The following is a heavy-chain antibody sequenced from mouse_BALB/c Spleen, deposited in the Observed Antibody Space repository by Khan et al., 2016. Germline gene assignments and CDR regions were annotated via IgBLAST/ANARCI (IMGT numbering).Heavy chain of an antibody. CDR3: ARAPYDYDVGFAY. D-gene: IGHD2-4*01. CDR1: GCNIKDTY. V-gene: IGHV14-3*02. J-gene: IGHJ3*01. CDR2: IDPANGNT. Sequence: EVQLQESGAELVKPGASVKLSCTASGCNIKDTYMHWVKQRPEQGLEWIGRIDPANGNTKYDPTFQGKATITADTSSNTAYLQLSSLASEDTAVYYCARAPYDYDVGFAYWGQGTLVTVSA.